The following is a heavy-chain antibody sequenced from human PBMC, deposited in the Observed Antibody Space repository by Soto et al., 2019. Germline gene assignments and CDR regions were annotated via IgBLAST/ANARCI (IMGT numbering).Heavy chain of an antibody. J-gene: IGHJ4*02. CDR1: GYTFTSYA. CDR2: INAGNGNT. V-gene: IGHV1-3*01. CDR3: ARRPLWAVDGPCDY. Sequence: QVPLVQSGAEVKKPGASVKGSCKASGYTFTSYAMHWVRQAPGQRLEWMGWINAGNGNTKYSQKFQGRVTITRDTSASTAYTELRSLRSEDTAVYYCARRPLWAVDGPCDYWGQGTLVTVSS. D-gene: IGHD6-19*01.